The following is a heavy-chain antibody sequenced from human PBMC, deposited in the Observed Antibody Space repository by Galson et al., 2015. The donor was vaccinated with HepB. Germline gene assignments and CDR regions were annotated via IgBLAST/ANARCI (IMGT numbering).Heavy chain of an antibody. CDR2: IDPSDSYT. D-gene: IGHD3-10*01. V-gene: IGHV5-10-1*01. CDR3: ATMVRGVIMEDP. J-gene: IGHJ5*02. Sequence: QSGAEVKKPGESLRISCKGSGYSFTSYWISWVRQMPGKGLEWMGRIDPSDSYTNYSPSFQGHVTISADKSISTAYLQWSSLKASDTAMYYCATMVRGVIMEDPWGQGTLVTVSS. CDR1: GYSFTSYW.